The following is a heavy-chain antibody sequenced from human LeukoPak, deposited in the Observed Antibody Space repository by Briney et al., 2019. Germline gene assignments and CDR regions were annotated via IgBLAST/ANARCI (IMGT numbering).Heavy chain of an antibody. CDR1: GITLTSYS. CDR2: ISSTGNTI. Sequence: PGGSLRLSYAASGITLTSYSMNWVRQAPGKGLEWISYISSTGNTIYYADSVKARFTISRDNAKNSLYLQMNSLRVEDTAMYYCAPVYCNSTSCYHYFNYWGQGTLVTVSS. D-gene: IGHD2-2*01. V-gene: IGHV3-48*01. CDR3: APVYCNSTSCYHYFNY. J-gene: IGHJ4*02.